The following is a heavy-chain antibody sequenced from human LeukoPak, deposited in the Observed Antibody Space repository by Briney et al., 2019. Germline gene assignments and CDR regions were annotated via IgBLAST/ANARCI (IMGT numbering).Heavy chain of an antibody. Sequence: ASVKLFCKASGYTFTGYYMHCVRQAPGQGLEGMGWINPNSGCTNYAQKLQGRVTMTTDTSTSTAYMELRSLRSDDTAVYYCARGYSSGWQGVDCMDVWGKGTTVTVSS. CDR1: GYTFTGYY. J-gene: IGHJ6*03. CDR3: ARGYSSGWQGVDCMDV. V-gene: IGHV1-2*02. D-gene: IGHD3-22*01. CDR2: INPNSGCT.